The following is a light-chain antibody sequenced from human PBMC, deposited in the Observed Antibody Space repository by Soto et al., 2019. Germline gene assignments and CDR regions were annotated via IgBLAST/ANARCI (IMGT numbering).Light chain of an antibody. CDR2: GAS. V-gene: IGKV3-20*01. CDR1: QSVSSSF. CDR3: QQYDSSPWT. Sequence: EIVLTQSTGTLSLSPGERATLSCRASQSVSSSFLAWYQQKPGQAPRLLIYGASSKDTGIADRFSGSGSGTDFTLTISRLEPEDFAVYYCQQYDSSPWTFGQGTKVEIK. J-gene: IGKJ1*01.